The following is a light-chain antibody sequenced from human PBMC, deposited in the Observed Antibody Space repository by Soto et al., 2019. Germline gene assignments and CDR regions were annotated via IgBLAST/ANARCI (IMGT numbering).Light chain of an antibody. CDR1: QSVSSSY. Sequence: EIVLTQSPGTLSLSPGERATLSCRASQSVSSSYLAWYQRKPGQAPRLLIYGASSRATGIPDRFSSSGSGTDFTLTISRLEPEDFAVYYCQQYGSSPTYTFGQGTKLEIK. CDR2: GAS. J-gene: IGKJ2*01. CDR3: QQYGSSPTYT. V-gene: IGKV3-20*01.